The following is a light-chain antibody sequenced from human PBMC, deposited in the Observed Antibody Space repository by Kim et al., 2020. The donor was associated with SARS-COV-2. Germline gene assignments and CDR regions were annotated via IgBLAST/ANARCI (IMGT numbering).Light chain of an antibody. Sequence: QSVLTQPPSASGSPGQWVTISCSGSSTNIGHNPVEWYQQHPGTAPNLLITSNNHQPSWVPYRFSCATSGTSTSLVTIGLLSEDEADYYCACWDDSRHGPVFGGGTKLTVL. CDR3: ACWDDSRHGPV. J-gene: IGLJ2*01. CDR2: SNN. CDR1: STNIGHNP. V-gene: IGLV1-44*01.